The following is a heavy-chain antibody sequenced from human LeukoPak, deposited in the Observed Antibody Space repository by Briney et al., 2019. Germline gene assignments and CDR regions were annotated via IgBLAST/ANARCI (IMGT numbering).Heavy chain of an antibody. J-gene: IGHJ4*02. V-gene: IGHV3-21*01. D-gene: IGHD6-19*01. Sequence: PGGSRRLSCAASGFTFSSFSMNWVRQAPGKGLEWVSYISSSSGYIFYADSLKGRFTISRDNAKNSLYLQMNSLRAEDTAVYYCARGVGSGSCFDYWGQGTLVTVSS. CDR3: ARGVGSGSCFDY. CDR2: ISSSSGYI. CDR1: GFTFSSFS.